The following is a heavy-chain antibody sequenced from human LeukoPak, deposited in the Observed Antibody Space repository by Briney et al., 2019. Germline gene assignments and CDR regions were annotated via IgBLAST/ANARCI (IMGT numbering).Heavy chain of an antibody. CDR1: GFTFSSYG. CDR2: ISYYGSNK. V-gene: IGHV3-30*18. J-gene: IGHJ6*02. Sequence: GGSLRLSCAASGFTFSSYGMHWVRQAPGKGLEGVAVISYYGSNKYYADSVKGRFTISRDNSKNTLYLQMNSQRAEDTAVYYCAKNRMARGRQYGMDVWGQGTTVTVSS. CDR3: AKNRMARGRQYGMDV. D-gene: IGHD3-10*01.